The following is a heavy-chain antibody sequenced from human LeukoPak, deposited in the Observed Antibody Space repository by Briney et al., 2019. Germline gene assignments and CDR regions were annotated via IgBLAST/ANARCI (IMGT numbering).Heavy chain of an antibody. Sequence: EGSLRLSCAASGFTFSSYGMHWVRQAPGKGLERVAFIRYDGSNKYYADSVKGRFTISRDNSKNTLYLQMNSLRAEDTAVYYCAKDIVVVSAASHDYWGQGTLVTVSS. J-gene: IGHJ4*02. CDR1: GFTFSSYG. CDR2: IRYDGSNK. V-gene: IGHV3-30*02. CDR3: AKDIVVVSAASHDY. D-gene: IGHD2-2*01.